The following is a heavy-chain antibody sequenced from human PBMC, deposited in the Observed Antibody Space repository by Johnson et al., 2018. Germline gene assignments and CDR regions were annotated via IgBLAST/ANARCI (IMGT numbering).Heavy chain of an antibody. Sequence: QVQLVESGGGVVQPGRSLRLSCAASGFTFSTYVMHWVRQAPGKGLEWVAVISYDGNNRYYADSVKRRFTISRDNSKNTLYLEINSLRAEDTAVFFCAKGPVRRTYGMDVWGQGTTVTVSS. J-gene: IGHJ6*02. CDR2: ISYDGNNR. CDR3: AKGPVRRTYGMDV. V-gene: IGHV3-30*18. D-gene: IGHD6-19*01. CDR1: GFTFSTYV.